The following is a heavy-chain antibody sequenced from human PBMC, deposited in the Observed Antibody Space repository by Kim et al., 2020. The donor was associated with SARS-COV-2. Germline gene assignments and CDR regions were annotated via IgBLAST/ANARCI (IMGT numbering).Heavy chain of an antibody. V-gene: IGHV3-23*01. J-gene: IGHJ6*02. CDR3: AKDPLYSGYEPLYYGSDV. D-gene: IGHD5-12*01. CDR2: ISGTGRNT. CDR1: GLTLRNYA. Sequence: GGSLRLSCVASGLTLRNYALCWVRQAPGKGLEWISAISGTGRNTYYADSVKGRFTISKDNSKNTLYLEMNSLRAEDTAVYYCAKDPLYSGYEPLYYGSDVWGQGTTVTVSS.